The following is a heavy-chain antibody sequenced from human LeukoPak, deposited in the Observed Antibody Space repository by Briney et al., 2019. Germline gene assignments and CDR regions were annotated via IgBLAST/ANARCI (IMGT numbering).Heavy chain of an antibody. CDR1: GYTFTSYD. V-gene: IGHV1-8*01. Sequence: GASVKVSCKASGYTFTSYDINWVRQATGQGLEWMGWMNPNSGNTGYAQKFQGRVTMTRNTSISTAYMELSRLRSDDTAVYYCARVPSVVVVAATDGYWGQGTLVTVSS. J-gene: IGHJ4*02. CDR3: ARVPSVVVVAATDGY. D-gene: IGHD2-15*01. CDR2: MNPNSGNT.